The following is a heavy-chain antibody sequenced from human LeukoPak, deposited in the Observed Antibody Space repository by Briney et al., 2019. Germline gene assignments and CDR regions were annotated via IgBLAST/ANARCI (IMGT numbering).Heavy chain of an antibody. CDR3: ARVSRTLNYYYYYYMDV. CDR2: INWNGGST. Sequence: GGSLRLSCAASGFTLDDYGMRWVRQAPREGLVGVSGINWNGGSTGYADSVKGRFTISRDNAKNSLYLQMNSLRAEDTALYYCARVSRTLNYYYYYYMDVWGKGTTVTVSS. CDR1: GFTLDDYG. D-gene: IGHD2-2*01. J-gene: IGHJ6*03. V-gene: IGHV3-20*04.